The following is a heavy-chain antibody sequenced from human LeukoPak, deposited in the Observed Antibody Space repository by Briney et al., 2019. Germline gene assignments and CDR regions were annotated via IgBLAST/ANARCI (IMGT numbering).Heavy chain of an antibody. CDR1: GGTFSSYA. CDR2: IITIFGTA. Sequence: SVKVSCKASGGTFSSYAISWVRQAPGQGLEWMGRIITIFGTANYAQKFQGRVTITADKSTSTPYMELSSLRTEDTAVYYCARDRDGSGSYYYYYYYMDVWGKGTTVTVSS. J-gene: IGHJ6*03. V-gene: IGHV1-69*06. D-gene: IGHD3-10*01. CDR3: ARDRDGSGSYYYYYYYMDV.